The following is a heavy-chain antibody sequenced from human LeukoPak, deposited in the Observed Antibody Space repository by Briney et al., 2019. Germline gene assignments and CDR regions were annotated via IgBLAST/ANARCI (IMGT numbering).Heavy chain of an antibody. CDR3: AKDGSYDSSGGSFDY. V-gene: IGHV3-23*01. Sequence: GGSLRLSCAASGFTFSSYAMSWVRQAPGKALEWVSAISGSGGSTYYADSVKGRFTISRDNSKNTLYLQMNSLRAEDTAVYYCAKDGSYDSSGGSFDYWGQGTLVTVSS. J-gene: IGHJ4*02. CDR1: GFTFSSYA. D-gene: IGHD3-22*01. CDR2: ISGSGGST.